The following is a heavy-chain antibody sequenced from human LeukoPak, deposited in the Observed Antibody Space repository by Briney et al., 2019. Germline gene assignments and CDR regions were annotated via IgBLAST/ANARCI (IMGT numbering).Heavy chain of an antibody. CDR3: ARDRGYCSGGSCYENDY. Sequence: GGSLRLSCAASGFTFSSYSMNWVRQAPGKGMEWISSISSSSSYIYYADSVKGRFTISRDNAKNSLYLQMNSLRAEDTAVYYCARDRGYCSGGSCYENDYWGQGTLVTVSS. D-gene: IGHD2-15*01. V-gene: IGHV3-21*01. J-gene: IGHJ4*02. CDR2: ISSSSSYI. CDR1: GFTFSSYS.